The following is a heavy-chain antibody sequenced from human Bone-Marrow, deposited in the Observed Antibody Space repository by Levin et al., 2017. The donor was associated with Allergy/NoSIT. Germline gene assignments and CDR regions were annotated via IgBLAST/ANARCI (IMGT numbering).Heavy chain of an antibody. CDR3: TRILGYCSGGSCYLEGRTGYFDL. D-gene: IGHD2-15*01. J-gene: IGHJ2*01. Sequence: AGGSLRLSCAASGFTFSGSAMHWVRQASGKGLEWVGRIRSKANSYATAYAASVKGRFTISRDDSKNTAYLQMNSLKTEDTAVYYCTRILGYCSGGSCYLEGRTGYFDLWGRGTLVTVSS. CDR2: IRSKANSYAT. CDR1: GFTFSGSA. V-gene: IGHV3-73*01.